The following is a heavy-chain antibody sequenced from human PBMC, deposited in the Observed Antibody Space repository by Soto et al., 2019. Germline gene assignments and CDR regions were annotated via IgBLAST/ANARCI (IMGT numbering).Heavy chain of an antibody. V-gene: IGHV1-18*01. CDR1: GYTFTSYG. Sequence: QVQLVQSGAEVKKPGASVKVSCKASGYTFTSYGISWVRQAPGQGLEWMGWISAYNGNTNYAQKLQGRVTMTTDTYKSTAYMELRSVRSDDTAVYYCARVDYDSVWGSYRPGWFDPWGQGTLVNVSS. CDR3: ARVDYDSVWGSYRPGWFDP. D-gene: IGHD3-16*02. CDR2: ISAYNGNT. J-gene: IGHJ5*02.